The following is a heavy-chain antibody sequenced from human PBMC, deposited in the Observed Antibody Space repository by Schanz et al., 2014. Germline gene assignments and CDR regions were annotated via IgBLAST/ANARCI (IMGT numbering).Heavy chain of an antibody. Sequence: EVQLLESGGGLVEPGGSLRLSCAASGFSFSSYAMGWVRQARGKGLEWVSAMNESHSTIYYADSVRGRFTISRDNAENTLFLQRISLKAKDTDVYYCARKVVDTIGDYYDNWGQGTLVIVSS. CDR2: MNESHSTI. J-gene: IGHJ4*02. CDR3: ARKVVDTIGDYYDN. V-gene: IGHV3-23*01. D-gene: IGHD3-16*01. CDR1: GFSFSSYA.